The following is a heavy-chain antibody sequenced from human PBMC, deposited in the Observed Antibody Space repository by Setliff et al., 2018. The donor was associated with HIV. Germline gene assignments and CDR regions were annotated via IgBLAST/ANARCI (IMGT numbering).Heavy chain of an antibody. Sequence: PSETLSLTCTVSGGSISSSSYYWGWIRQPPGKGLEWIGSIYYSGSTYYNPSLKSRVTISVDTSKNQFSLKLSSVTAADTAVYYCARDLYSSGWYGLYYYGMDVWGQGTTVPSP. CDR3: ARDLYSSGWYGLYYYGMDV. D-gene: IGHD6-19*01. CDR2: IYYSGST. V-gene: IGHV4-39*07. CDR1: GGSISSSSYY. J-gene: IGHJ6*02.